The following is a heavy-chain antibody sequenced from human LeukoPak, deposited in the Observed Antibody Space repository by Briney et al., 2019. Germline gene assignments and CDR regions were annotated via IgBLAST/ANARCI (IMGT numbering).Heavy chain of an antibody. D-gene: IGHD3-10*01. Sequence: GSLRLSCAASGFTFTNAWMYWVRQAPGKGLEWVGRIKSKTDGGTSDYAAPVTGRFTISRDDSKSTLYLEMNSLKTEDTGVYYCSPLWYGAWGQGTLVTVSS. CDR2: IKSKTDGGTS. CDR3: SPLWYGA. CDR1: GFTFTNAW. J-gene: IGHJ5*02. V-gene: IGHV3-15*01.